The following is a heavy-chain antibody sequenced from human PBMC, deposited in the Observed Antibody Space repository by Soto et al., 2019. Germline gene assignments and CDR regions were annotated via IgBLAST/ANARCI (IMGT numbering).Heavy chain of an antibody. D-gene: IGHD2-15*01. CDR2: IYYSGST. V-gene: IGHV4-59*01. CDR3: ARDTAVVAALDYYGMDV. J-gene: IGHJ6*02. Sequence: QVQLQESGPGLVKPSETLSLTCTVSGGSISSYYWSWIRQPPGKGLEWIGYIYYSGSTNYNPSLMGRVTISAXXSXNXXSLKLSSVPAADTAVYYCARDTAVVAALDYYGMDVWGQGTTVTVSS. CDR1: GGSISSYY.